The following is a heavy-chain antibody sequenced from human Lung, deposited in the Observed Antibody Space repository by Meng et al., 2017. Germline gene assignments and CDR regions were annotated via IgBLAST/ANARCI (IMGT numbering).Heavy chain of an antibody. Sequence: ELGGGVVRAGRSLELTCVASGFTFNSNAMYWVPQAPGKGLEWVAAISYDRSNQHSADSVKGRFTISRDNSENTLYLQMNSLRAEDTAVYYCARNNYGDYYFDYWGQGTLVTASS. V-gene: IGHV3-30*01. CDR1: GFTFNSNA. J-gene: IGHJ4*02. CDR3: ARNNYGDYYFDY. CDR2: ISYDRSNQ. D-gene: IGHD4-17*01.